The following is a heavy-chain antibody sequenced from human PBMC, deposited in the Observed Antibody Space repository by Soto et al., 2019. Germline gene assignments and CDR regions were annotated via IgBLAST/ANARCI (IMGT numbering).Heavy chain of an antibody. J-gene: IGHJ4*02. V-gene: IGHV4-38-2*01. CDR2: IYHSGNT. Sequence: SETLSLTCAVSGYSISLGYYWGWIRQPPGKGLEWIGSIYHSGNTYYNPSLQSRVTISVDTSNNQFSLKLTSVTAADTSVYYCARHGGKLGITGTMGNFDYWGQGSLVTVSS. D-gene: IGHD1-20*01. CDR3: ARHGGKLGITGTMGNFDY. CDR1: GYSISLGYY.